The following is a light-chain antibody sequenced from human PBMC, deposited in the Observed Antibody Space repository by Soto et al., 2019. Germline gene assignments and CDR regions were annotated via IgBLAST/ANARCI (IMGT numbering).Light chain of an antibody. CDR3: QQINSYPIT. CDR2: AAS. J-gene: IGKJ5*01. Sequence: DIQLTQSPSFLSASVGDRVTITCRASQGINRYLAWYQQKPGKVPKLLIYAASTLQSGVPSRFSGSGSGTEFTLTISSLQPEDFATYYCQQINSYPITFGQGTRLEI. V-gene: IGKV1-9*01. CDR1: QGINRY.